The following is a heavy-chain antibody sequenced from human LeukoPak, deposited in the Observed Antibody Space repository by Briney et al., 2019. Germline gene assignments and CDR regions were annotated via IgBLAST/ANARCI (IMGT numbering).Heavy chain of an antibody. CDR1: GYTFTNYP. V-gene: IGHV7-4-1*02. CDR2: INTKTGNP. CDR3: ARGGYSRGQGSPFDY. D-gene: IGHD6-19*01. J-gene: IGHJ4*02. Sequence: ASVKVSCEASGYTFTNYPMIWVRQAPGEGLEWMGWINTKTGNPTYAQGFTGRFVFSLDTSVSTTYLQISGLKAEGTAMYYCARGGYSRGQGSPFDYWGQGTLVTVSS.